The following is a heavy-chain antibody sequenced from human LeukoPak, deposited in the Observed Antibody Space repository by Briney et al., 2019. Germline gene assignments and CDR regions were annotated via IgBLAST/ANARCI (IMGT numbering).Heavy chain of an antibody. CDR1: GGSFSGYY. V-gene: IGHV4-34*01. CDR3: ASGGDYDY. J-gene: IGHJ4*02. Sequence: SETLSLTCAVYGGSFSGYYWSWIRQPPGKGLEWIGEINHSGSTNYNPSLKSRVTISVDTSKNQFSLKLISVTAADTAVYYCASGGDYDYWGQGTLVTVSS. CDR2: INHSGST.